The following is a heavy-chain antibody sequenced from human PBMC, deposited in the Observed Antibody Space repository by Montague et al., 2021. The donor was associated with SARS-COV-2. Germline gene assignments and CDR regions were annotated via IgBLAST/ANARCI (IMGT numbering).Heavy chain of an antibody. Sequence: SETLSLTCTVSGGSISTSYWSWIRQPPGKGLEWIGFVYYTGNTXXXPSXXXRVTISGDTSRNHFSLTLSSVSPADTAVYYCARLLYHNYSYGFDVWGQGTTVTVSS. CDR1: GGSISTSY. CDR3: ARLLYHNYSYGFDV. J-gene: IGHJ6*02. D-gene: IGHD3-16*02. CDR2: VYYTGNT. V-gene: IGHV4-59*01.